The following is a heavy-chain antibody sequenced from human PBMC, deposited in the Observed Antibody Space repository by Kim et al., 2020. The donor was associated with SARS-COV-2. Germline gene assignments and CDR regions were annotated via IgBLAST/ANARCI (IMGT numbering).Heavy chain of an antibody. V-gene: IGHV4-34*01. CDR1: GGSFSGYY. CDR2: INHSGST. CDR3: ARGPVYYGSGSYYDY. D-gene: IGHD3-10*01. Sequence: SETLSLTCAVYGGSFSGYYWSWIRQPPGKGLEWIGEINHSGSTNYNPSLKSRVTISVDTSKNQFSLKLSSVTAADTAVYYCARGPVYYGSGSYYDYWGQGTLVTVSS. J-gene: IGHJ4*02.